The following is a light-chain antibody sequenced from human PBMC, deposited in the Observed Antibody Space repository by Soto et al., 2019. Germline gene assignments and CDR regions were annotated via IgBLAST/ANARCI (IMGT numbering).Light chain of an antibody. CDR2: FYSDGSH. Sequence: QSVLTQSPSASASLGASVKLTCTLSSGHSTYAIAWHQQQPEKGPRYLMKFYSDGSHNKGDGIPDRFSGSSSGAERYLTISSLQSDDEADSYCQTWGTGILMVFGGVTTLTVL. V-gene: IGLV4-69*01. J-gene: IGLJ2*01. CDR3: QTWGTGILMV. CDR1: SGHSTYA.